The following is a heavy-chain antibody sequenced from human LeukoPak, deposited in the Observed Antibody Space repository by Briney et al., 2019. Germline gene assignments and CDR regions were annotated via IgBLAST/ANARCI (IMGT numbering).Heavy chain of an antibody. CDR1: GYTFTGYY. J-gene: IGHJ6*03. Sequence: GASVKVSCKASGYTFTGYYMHWVRQAPGQGLEWMGWINPNSGGTNYAQKFQGRVTMTRDTSISTAYMELSRLRSDDTAVYYCTTEPDQLPRYYYYMDVWGKGTTVTVSS. CDR3: TTEPDQLPRYYYYMDV. CDR2: INPNSGGT. V-gene: IGHV1-2*02. D-gene: IGHD2-2*01.